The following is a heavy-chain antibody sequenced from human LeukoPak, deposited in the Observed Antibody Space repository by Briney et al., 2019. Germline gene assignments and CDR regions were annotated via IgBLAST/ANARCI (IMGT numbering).Heavy chain of an antibody. CDR1: GGSISSDGYY. Sequence: SQTLSLTCAVSGGSISSDGYYWSWLRQPPGKGLEWIGYIYYSGSAYYNPSLKTRVTISVDTSKNQFSLKLSSVTAADTAVYYCARDRGYCSGGSCYFYGMDVWGQGTTVTVSS. V-gene: IGHV4-30-4*01. CDR3: ARDRGYCSGGSCYFYGMDV. D-gene: IGHD2-15*01. J-gene: IGHJ6*02. CDR2: IYYSGSA.